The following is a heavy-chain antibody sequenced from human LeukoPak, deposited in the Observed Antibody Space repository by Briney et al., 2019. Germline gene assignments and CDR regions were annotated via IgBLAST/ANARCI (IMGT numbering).Heavy chain of an antibody. D-gene: IGHD5-18*01. Sequence: GSLRLSCAASGSTFSSYAMSWVRQAPGKGLEWVSAISGSGGSTYYADSVKGRFTISRDNSKNTLYLQMNSLRAEDTAVYYCAKGGYSYGVIDYWGQGTLVTVSS. CDR2: ISGSGGST. J-gene: IGHJ4*02. CDR1: GSTFSSYA. CDR3: AKGGYSYGVIDY. V-gene: IGHV3-23*01.